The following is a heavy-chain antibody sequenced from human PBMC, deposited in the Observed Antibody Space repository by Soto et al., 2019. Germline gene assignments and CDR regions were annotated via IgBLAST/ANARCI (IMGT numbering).Heavy chain of an antibody. J-gene: IGHJ4*02. CDR1: GFTFSTYA. CDR3: ARAGVAAFDQ. V-gene: IGHV3-30*04. Sequence: GGSLRLSCAASGFTFSTYAMHWVRQAPGKGLEWVAVISYDGSNKHYADSVKGRFTISRDNAKNSMYLQMDSLRAEDTAVYYCARAGVAAFDQWGQGTLVTVSS. D-gene: IGHD6-13*01. CDR2: ISYDGSNK.